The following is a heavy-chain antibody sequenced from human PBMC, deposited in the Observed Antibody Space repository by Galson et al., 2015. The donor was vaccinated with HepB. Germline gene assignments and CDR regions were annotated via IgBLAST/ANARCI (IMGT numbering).Heavy chain of an antibody. CDR2: ISYDGSNK. V-gene: IGHV3-30-3*01. Sequence: SLRLSCAASGFTFSSYAMHWVRQAPGKGLEWVAVISYDGSNKYYADSVKGRFTISRDNSKNTLYLQMNSLRAEDTAVYYCARDVNSGVNNWNDGRRLGAFDIWGQGTMVTVSS. D-gene: IGHD1-20*01. J-gene: IGHJ3*02. CDR1: GFTFSSYA. CDR3: ARDVNSGVNNWNDGRRLGAFDI.